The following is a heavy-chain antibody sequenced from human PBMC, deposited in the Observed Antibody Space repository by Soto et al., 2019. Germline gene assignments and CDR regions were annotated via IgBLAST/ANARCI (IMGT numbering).Heavy chain of an antibody. CDR2: ISYRGSA. J-gene: IGHJ6*02. CDR3: ARDPHLFYSGYDNYYYYGMDV. D-gene: IGHD5-12*01. CDR1: GGSISSGGYY. V-gene: IGHV4-31*03. Sequence: SETLSLTCTVSGGSISSGGYYWSWIRQHPGKGLEWIGYISYRGSAYYSPSLKSRVTISVDTSKNQFSLKLSSVTAADTAVYYCARDPHLFYSGYDNYYYYGMDVWGQGTTVTVSS.